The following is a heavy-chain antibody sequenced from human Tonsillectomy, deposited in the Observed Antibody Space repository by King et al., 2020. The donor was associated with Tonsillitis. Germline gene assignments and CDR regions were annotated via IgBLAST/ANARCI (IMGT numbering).Heavy chain of an antibody. CDR2: IRSKVNSYAI. V-gene: IGHV3-73*02. D-gene: IGHD4-11*01. J-gene: IGHJ4*02. CDR1: VFTFSGSA. Sequence: VQLVESGGGLVQPGGSLKLPCTASVFTFSGSAMHWVRQASGRGLEWVGRIRSKVNSYAIEYAASVEGRFTVSRDDSNNMAYLQMNSLKTEETAVYYCTSLGDDTVTTFNYWGQGTLVTVSS. CDR3: TSLGDDTVTTFNY.